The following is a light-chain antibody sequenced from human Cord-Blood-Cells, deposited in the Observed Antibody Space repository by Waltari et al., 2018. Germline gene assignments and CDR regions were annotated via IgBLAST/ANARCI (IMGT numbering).Light chain of an antibody. CDR3: QAWDSSTGV. CDR1: KLGDKY. Sequence: SYELTQPPSVSVSPGQTASITCSGDKLGDKYACWYQQKPGQSPVLVIYQESKRPSVIPERFSGSNSGNTATLTISGTQAMDEADYYCQAWDSSTGVFGTGTKVTVL. J-gene: IGLJ1*01. V-gene: IGLV3-1*01. CDR2: QES.